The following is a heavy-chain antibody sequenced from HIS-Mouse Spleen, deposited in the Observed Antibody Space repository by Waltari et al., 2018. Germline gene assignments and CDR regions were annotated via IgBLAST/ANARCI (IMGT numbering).Heavy chain of an antibody. V-gene: IGHV4-39*07. CDR2: IYYSGGT. CDR3: AREIPYSSSWYDWYFDL. J-gene: IGHJ2*01. Sequence: QLQLQESGPGLVKPSETLSLTCTVSGGPIRSSRYYWGWFRQPPGKGLEWIGSIYYSGGTYYNPSLKSRVTISVDMSKNQFSLKLSSVTAADTAVYYCAREIPYSSSWYDWYFDLWGRGTLVTVSS. D-gene: IGHD6-13*01. CDR1: GGPIRSSRYY.